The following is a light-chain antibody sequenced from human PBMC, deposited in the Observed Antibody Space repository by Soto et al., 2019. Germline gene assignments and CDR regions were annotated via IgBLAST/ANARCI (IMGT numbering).Light chain of an antibody. CDR3: SSYTSSSTWV. J-gene: IGLJ3*02. CDR1: SSDVGGYNY. V-gene: IGLV2-14*01. CDR2: EVS. Sequence: QSALPQPASVSGSPGPSITISCTGTSSDVGGYNYVSWYQQHPGKAPKLMIYEVSNRPSGVSNRFSGSKSGNTASLPISGLQAEDEADYYCSSYTSSSTWVFGGGTQLTVL.